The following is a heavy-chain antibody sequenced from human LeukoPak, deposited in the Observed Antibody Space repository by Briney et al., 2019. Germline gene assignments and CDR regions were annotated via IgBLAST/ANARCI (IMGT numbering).Heavy chain of an antibody. D-gene: IGHD3-22*01. CDR1: GGTFSSYA. Sequence: SVKVSCKASGGTFSSYAISWVRQAPGQGPEWMGGIIPIFGTANYAQKFQGRVTITADESTSTAYMELSSLRSEDTAVYYCAIGHTYYYDSSGYYPHDYWGQGTLVTVSS. V-gene: IGHV1-69*01. CDR3: AIGHTYYYDSSGYYPHDY. CDR2: IIPIFGTA. J-gene: IGHJ4*02.